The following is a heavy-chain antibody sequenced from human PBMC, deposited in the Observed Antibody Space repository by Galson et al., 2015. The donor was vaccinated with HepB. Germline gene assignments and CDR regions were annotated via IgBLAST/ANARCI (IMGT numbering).Heavy chain of an antibody. J-gene: IGHJ4*02. D-gene: IGHD2-2*01. V-gene: IGHV3-11*06. CDR3: AGRTRAPYQLLN. CDR1: GFTFSDYY. Sequence: SLRLSCATSGFTFSDYYMNWIRQAPGKGLEWVSYIGRGDNHTNYADSVKGRFTISRDNAKNSLYLQMNSLRAEDTAVYYCAGRTRAPYQLLNWGQGTLVTVSS. CDR2: IGRGDNHT.